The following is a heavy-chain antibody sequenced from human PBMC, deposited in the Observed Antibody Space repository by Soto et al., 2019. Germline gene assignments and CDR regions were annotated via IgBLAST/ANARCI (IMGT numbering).Heavy chain of an antibody. Sequence: PGGSLRLSCAASGFTFSSYGMHWVRQAPGKGLEWVAVISYDGSNKYYADSVKGRFTISRDNSKNTLYLQMNSLRAEDTAVYYCAKADYDFWSGSLAAYWGQGTLVTVSS. J-gene: IGHJ4*02. CDR1: GFTFSSYG. V-gene: IGHV3-30*18. CDR2: ISYDGSNK. CDR3: AKADYDFWSGSLAAY. D-gene: IGHD3-3*01.